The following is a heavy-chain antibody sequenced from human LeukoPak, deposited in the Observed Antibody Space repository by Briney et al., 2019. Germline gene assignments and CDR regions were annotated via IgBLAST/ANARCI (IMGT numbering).Heavy chain of an antibody. CDR3: ARSYGDYQYYYYYYYMDV. J-gene: IGHJ6*03. D-gene: IGHD4-17*01. V-gene: IGHV4-59*01. CDR1: GGSISSYY. Sequence: SETLSLTCTVSGGSISSYYWSWIRQPPGKGLEWIGYIYYSGSTNYNPSLKSRVTISVDTSKNQFSLKLSSVTAADTAVYYCARSYGDYQYYYYYYYMDVWGKGTTVTISS. CDR2: IYYSGST.